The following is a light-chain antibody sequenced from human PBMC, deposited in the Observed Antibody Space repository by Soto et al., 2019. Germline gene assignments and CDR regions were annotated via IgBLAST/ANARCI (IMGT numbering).Light chain of an antibody. Sequence: QCVLTQPASVSGSPGQSITISCTGTSSDVGGYNYVSWYQQYPGKAPKLMIYDVSNRPSGVSNRFSGSKSGNTASLTISGLQPEDEADYYCSSYTISNTLVFGSGTKVTVL. CDR1: SSDVGGYNY. V-gene: IGLV2-14*01. CDR3: SSYTISNTLV. CDR2: DVS. J-gene: IGLJ1*01.